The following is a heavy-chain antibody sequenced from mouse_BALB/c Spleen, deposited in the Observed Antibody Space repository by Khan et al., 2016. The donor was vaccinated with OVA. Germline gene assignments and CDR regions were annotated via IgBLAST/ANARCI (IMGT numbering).Heavy chain of an antibody. J-gene: IGHJ3*01. D-gene: IGHD2-10*01. Sequence: VRLQQSGAEFVQPGASVKLSCTASGFNIKDTYMHWINQRPQQGLVWIGRIDPATGDVKYDPRFQDKATIAADASSNTAYLQLRSLTSEDTAVYYCTRGAYNGLFAYWGQGTLVTVSA. CDR2: IDPATGDV. V-gene: IGHV14-3*02. CDR3: TRGAYNGLFAY. CDR1: GFNIKDTY.